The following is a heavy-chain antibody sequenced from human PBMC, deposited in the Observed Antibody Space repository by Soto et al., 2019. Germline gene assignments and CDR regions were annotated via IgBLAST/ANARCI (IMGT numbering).Heavy chain of an antibody. D-gene: IGHD1-1*01. J-gene: IGHJ4*02. CDR3: VRGDNWNDEASDY. CDR1: GFMFSNHG. Sequence: QVQLVESGGGVVQPGRSLRLSCAASGFMFSNHGMHWVRQAPGKGLEWVAVIWSDGNNRYYADSVKGRFTISRDNSKNTVYLQKNSLRAEDTAVYYWVRGDNWNDEASDYWGQGTPVTVSS. CDR2: IWSDGNNR. V-gene: IGHV3-33*01.